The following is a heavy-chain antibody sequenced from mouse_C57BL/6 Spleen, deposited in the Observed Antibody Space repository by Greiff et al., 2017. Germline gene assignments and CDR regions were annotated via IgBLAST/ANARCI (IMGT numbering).Heavy chain of an antibody. CDR1: GYTFTSYW. D-gene: IGHD2-4*01. CDR2: IYPGSGST. V-gene: IGHV1-55*01. CDR3: ARDDYDETWFAY. J-gene: IGHJ3*01. Sequence: QVQLKQPGAELVKPGASVKMSCKASGYTFTSYWITWVKQRPGQGLEWIGDIYPGSGSTNYNEKFKSKATLTVDTSSSTAYMPLSSLTSEDSAVFYCARDDYDETWFAYWGQGTLVTVSA.